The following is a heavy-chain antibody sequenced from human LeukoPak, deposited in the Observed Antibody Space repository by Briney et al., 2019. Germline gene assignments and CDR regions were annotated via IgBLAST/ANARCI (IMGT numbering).Heavy chain of an antibody. J-gene: IGHJ4*02. V-gene: IGHV3-23*01. CDR2: ISGSGGST. Sequence: PGGSLRLSCAASGFTLSTYAMSWVRQAPGKGLEWVSAISGSGGSTYYADSVKGRFTISRDNAKNSLYLQMNSLRAEDTAVYYCARDKGLLSDYWGQGTLVTVSS. D-gene: IGHD2/OR15-2a*01. CDR1: GFTLSTYA. CDR3: ARDKGLLSDY.